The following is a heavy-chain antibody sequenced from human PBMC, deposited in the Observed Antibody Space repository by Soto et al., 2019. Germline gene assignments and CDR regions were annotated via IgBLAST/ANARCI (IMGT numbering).Heavy chain of an antibody. CDR2: IYYSGST. CDR3: AREGGDFWSGYPLGYMDV. CDR1: GGSISSGGYY. Sequence: TLSLTCTVSGGSISSGGYYWSWIRQHPGKGLEWIGYIYYSGSTYYNPSLKSRVTISVDTSKNQFSLKLSSVTAADTAVYYCAREGGDFWSGYPLGYMDVWGKGTTVTVSS. J-gene: IGHJ6*03. V-gene: IGHV4-31*03. D-gene: IGHD3-3*01.